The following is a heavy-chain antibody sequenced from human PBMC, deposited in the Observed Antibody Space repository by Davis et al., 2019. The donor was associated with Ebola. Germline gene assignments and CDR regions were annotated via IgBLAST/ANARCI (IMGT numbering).Heavy chain of an antibody. D-gene: IGHD5-24*01. J-gene: IGHJ4*02. CDR1: GGTFSSYA. Sequence: SVKVSCKASGGTFSSYAISWVRQAPGQGLEWMGGIIPIFGTANYAQKLQGRVTMTTDTSTSTAYMELRSLRSDDTAVYYCARGSTRRDGYNWYSNWGQGTLVTVSS. V-gene: IGHV1-69*05. CDR3: ARGSTRRDGYNWYSN. CDR2: IIPIFGTA.